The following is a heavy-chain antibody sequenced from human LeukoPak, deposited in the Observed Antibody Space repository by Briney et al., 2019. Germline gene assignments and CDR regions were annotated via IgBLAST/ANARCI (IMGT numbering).Heavy chain of an antibody. CDR3: ARGLGSGSYYAY. J-gene: IGHJ4*02. CDR2: ISAYNDNT. Sequence: GASVKVSCKAFGYTFSKHGISWLRQAPGQGLEWMGWISAYNDNTNYAQKVQGRLTMTADTSTSTAYMELKSLRSDDTAVYYCARGLGSGSYYAYWGQGTLVTVSS. CDR1: GYTFSKHG. V-gene: IGHV1-18*01. D-gene: IGHD3-10*02.